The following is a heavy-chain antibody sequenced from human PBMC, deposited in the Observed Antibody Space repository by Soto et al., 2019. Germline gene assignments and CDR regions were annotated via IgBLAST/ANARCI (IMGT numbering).Heavy chain of an antibody. CDR2: IKQDGSEK. CDR3: AREGAVAGISHYYYYGMDV. D-gene: IGHD6-19*01. V-gene: IGHV3-7*03. CDR1: GFTFSSYW. J-gene: IGHJ6*02. Sequence: LRLSCAASGFTFSSYWMSWVRQAPGKGLEWVANIKQDGSEKYYVDSVKGRFTISRDNAKNSLYLQMNSLRAEDTAVYYCAREGAVAGISHYYYYGMDVWGQGTTVT.